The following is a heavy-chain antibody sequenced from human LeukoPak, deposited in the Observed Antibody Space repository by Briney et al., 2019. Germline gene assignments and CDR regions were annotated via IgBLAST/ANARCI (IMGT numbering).Heavy chain of an antibody. CDR2: ISSSSSYI. Sequence: SGGSLRLSCAASGFTFSSYSMNWARQAPGKGLEWVSSISSSSSYIYYADSVKGRFTISRDNAKNSLYLQMNSLRAEDTAVYYCARDSGYSSSSGFDYWGQGTLVTVSS. J-gene: IGHJ4*02. D-gene: IGHD6-6*01. V-gene: IGHV3-21*01. CDR1: GFTFSSYS. CDR3: ARDSGYSSSSGFDY.